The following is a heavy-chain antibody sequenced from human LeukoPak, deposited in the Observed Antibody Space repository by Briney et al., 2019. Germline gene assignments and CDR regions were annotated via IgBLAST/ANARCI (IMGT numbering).Heavy chain of an antibody. Sequence: GASVKVSCKASGYTFTSYGISWVRQAPGQGLEWMGWISAYNGNTNYAQKLQGRVTMTTDTSTSTAYMELRSLRPDDTAVYYCARYRVLLWFGEREAFETWGQGTMVTVSS. J-gene: IGHJ3*02. V-gene: IGHV1-18*01. CDR3: ARYRVLLWFGEREAFET. CDR2: ISAYNGNT. D-gene: IGHD3-10*01. CDR1: GYTFTSYG.